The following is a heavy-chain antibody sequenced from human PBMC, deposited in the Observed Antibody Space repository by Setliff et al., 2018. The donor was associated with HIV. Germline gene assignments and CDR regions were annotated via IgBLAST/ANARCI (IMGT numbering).Heavy chain of an antibody. D-gene: IGHD2-2*01. J-gene: IGHJ6*02. V-gene: IGHV1-69*10. CDR3: ARGGVCTSSSCGGIYYYGMDV. Sequence: SVKVSCKASGDTFSSYAISWVRQAPGQGLEWMGGIIPLLGKANYAQKFQGRVTITADESTSTVYMELSSLRSADTAVYYCARGGVCTSSSCGGIYYYGMDVWSQGTTVTVSS. CDR2: IIPLLGKA. CDR1: GDTFSSYA.